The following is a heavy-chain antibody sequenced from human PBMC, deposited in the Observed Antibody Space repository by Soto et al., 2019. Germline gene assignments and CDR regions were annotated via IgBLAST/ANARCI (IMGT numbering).Heavy chain of an antibody. V-gene: IGHV3-15*01. Sequence: EVQLVESGGGLVKPGGSLRLSCAASGFTFSNSWMSWVRQAPGQGLEWVGRIKSKTDGGTTDYAAPVKGRFTISRDDSKNTLYLQMNSLKTADTAVYYCTTDPIVVVINDFDYWGQGTLVTVSS. CDR2: IKSKTDGGTT. J-gene: IGHJ4*02. D-gene: IGHD3-22*01. CDR1: GFTFSNSW. CDR3: TTDPIVVVINDFDY.